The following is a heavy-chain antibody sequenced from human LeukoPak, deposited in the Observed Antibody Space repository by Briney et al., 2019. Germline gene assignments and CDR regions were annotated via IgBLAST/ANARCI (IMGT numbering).Heavy chain of an antibody. J-gene: IGHJ4*02. CDR3: ARGVEDSSGYYSYSDC. D-gene: IGHD3-22*01. Sequence: SETLSLTCTVSGGSISSYYWSWIRQPPGKGLEWIGYIYYSGSSNYNPSLKCRVTISVDRSKNQYSLRLSSVTAADTAVYYCARGVEDSSGYYSYSDCWGQGTLVTVSS. CDR1: GGSISSYY. CDR2: IYYSGSS. V-gene: IGHV4-59*01.